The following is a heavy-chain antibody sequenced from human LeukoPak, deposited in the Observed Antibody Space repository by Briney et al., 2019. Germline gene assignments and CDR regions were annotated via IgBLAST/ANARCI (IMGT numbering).Heavy chain of an antibody. CDR2: INVNSGAT. CDR1: GYTFTGYF. CDR3: AADNTGNPPYDP. J-gene: IGHJ5*02. D-gene: IGHD2-8*02. V-gene: IGHV1-2*02. Sequence: ASVKVSCKASGYTFTGYFMHWVRQAPGQGLEWMGWINVNSGATKYAQKFQGRVTMTRDTSVSTAYMDLSSLRSDDTAVYYCAADNTGNPPYDPWGRGTLVTASS.